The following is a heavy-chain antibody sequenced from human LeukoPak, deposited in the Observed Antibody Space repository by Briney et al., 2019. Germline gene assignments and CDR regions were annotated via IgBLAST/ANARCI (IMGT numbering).Heavy chain of an antibody. CDR2: TSSSSSYI. D-gene: IGHD4-17*01. Sequence: GGSLRLSCAASGFTFSSYRMNWVRQAPGKGLEWVSSTSSSSSYIYYADSVKGRFTISRDNAKNSLYLQMISLRAEDMAVYYCARDLWGATVTTDYFDSWGQGTLVTVSS. CDR3: ARDLWGATVTTDYFDS. V-gene: IGHV3-21*01. J-gene: IGHJ4*02. CDR1: GFTFSSYR.